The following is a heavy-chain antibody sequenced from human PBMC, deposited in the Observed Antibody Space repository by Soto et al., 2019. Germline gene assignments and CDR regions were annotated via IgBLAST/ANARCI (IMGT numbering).Heavy chain of an antibody. Sequence: SETLSLTCTVSGGSISSSSYYWGWIRQPPGKGLEWIGSIYYSGSTYYNPSLKSRVTISVDTSKNQFSLKLSSVTAADTAVYYCARHPREAAALDVWGKGTTVTVSS. CDR2: IYYSGST. CDR1: GGSISSSSYY. D-gene: IGHD6-13*01. V-gene: IGHV4-39*01. CDR3: ARHPREAAALDV. J-gene: IGHJ6*04.